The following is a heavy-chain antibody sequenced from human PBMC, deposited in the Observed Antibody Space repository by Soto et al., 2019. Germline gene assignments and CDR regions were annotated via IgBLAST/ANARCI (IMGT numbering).Heavy chain of an antibody. CDR1: GFTFRTYW. CDR3: ARDNWNSH. Sequence: EVQLVESGGGLVQPGGSLRLSYAASGFTFRTYWMHWVRQAPGKGLVWVSRIDPSGTTTNYADSVKGRFTISRNNAKDTLYLQMDSLRAEDTAVYFCARDNWNSHWGQGTLVTVSS. CDR2: IDPSGTTT. V-gene: IGHV3-74*01. J-gene: IGHJ4*02. D-gene: IGHD1-7*01.